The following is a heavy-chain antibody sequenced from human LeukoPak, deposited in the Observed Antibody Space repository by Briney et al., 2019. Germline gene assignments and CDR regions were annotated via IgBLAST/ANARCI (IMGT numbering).Heavy chain of an antibody. V-gene: IGHV4-38-2*02. Sequence: TSETLSLTCTVSGYFIRSGFYWGWIRQPPGKGLEWIGSFYHSGSTYYNPSLKSRVTISVDTSKNQFSLKLSSVTAADTAVYYCARSMVRGVIRYYFDYWGQGTLVTVSS. CDR3: ARSMVRGVIRYYFDY. D-gene: IGHD3-10*01. CDR1: GYFIRSGFY. J-gene: IGHJ4*02. CDR2: FYHSGST.